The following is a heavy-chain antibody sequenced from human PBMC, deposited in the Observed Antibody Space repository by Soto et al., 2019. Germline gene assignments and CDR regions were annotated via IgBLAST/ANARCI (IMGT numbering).Heavy chain of an antibody. V-gene: IGHV4-59*08. J-gene: IGHJ4*02. CDR2: IYYGGST. D-gene: IGHD1-1*01. CDR1: GGSISSYY. Sequence: SETLSLTCTVSGGSISSYYWSWIRQPPGKGLEWIGYIYYGGSTNYNATLKSRVTISVDTSKNQFSLKLSSVTAADTAVYYCARADWNDVSYFDYWGQGTLVTVSS. CDR3: ARADWNDVSYFDY.